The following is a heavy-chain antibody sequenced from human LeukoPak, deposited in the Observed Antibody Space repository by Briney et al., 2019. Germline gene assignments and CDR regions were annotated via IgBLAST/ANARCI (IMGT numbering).Heavy chain of an antibody. Sequence: SGGSLRLSCAASGFTFSSYAMSWVRQAPGKGLEWVSAISGSGGSTYYADSVKGRFTISRDNSKNTLYLQMNSLRAEDTAVYYCAKYQGVVVVAAKGGAFDIWGQGTMVTVSS. V-gene: IGHV3-23*01. CDR2: ISGSGGST. D-gene: IGHD2-15*01. CDR3: AKYQGVVVVAAKGGAFDI. CDR1: GFTFSSYA. J-gene: IGHJ3*02.